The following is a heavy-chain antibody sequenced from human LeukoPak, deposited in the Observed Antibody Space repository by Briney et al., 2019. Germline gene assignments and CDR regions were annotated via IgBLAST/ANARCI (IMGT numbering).Heavy chain of an antibody. V-gene: IGHV1-2*02. J-gene: IGHJ6*02. CDR1: GYTFTGYY. D-gene: IGHD3-10*01. CDR3: ARDLYYGSGSHSYYYYGMDV. CDR2: INPNSGGT. Sequence: ASVKVSCKASGYTFTGYYMHWVRQAPGQGLEWMGWINPNSGGTNYAQKFQGRVTMTRDTSISTAYMELSRLRSDDTAVYYCARDLYYGSGSHSYYYYGMDVWGQRTTVTVSS.